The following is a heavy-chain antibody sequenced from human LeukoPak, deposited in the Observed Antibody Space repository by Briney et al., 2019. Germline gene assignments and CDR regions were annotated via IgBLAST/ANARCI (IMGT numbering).Heavy chain of an antibody. Sequence: GGSLRLSCAASGFTFSSFGMNWVRQAPGKGLEWAAYISGSGRTIYYADSVKGRFTISRDNAKNSLYLQMNSLRAEDTAVYYCAREGIAVAGTNYYYYYMDVWGKGTTVTVSS. CDR3: AREGIAVAGTNYYYYYMDV. D-gene: IGHD6-19*01. V-gene: IGHV3-48*01. CDR1: GFTFSSFG. J-gene: IGHJ6*03. CDR2: ISGSGRTI.